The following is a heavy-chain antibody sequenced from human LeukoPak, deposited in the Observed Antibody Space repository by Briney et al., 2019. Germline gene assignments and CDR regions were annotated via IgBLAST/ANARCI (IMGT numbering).Heavy chain of an antibody. D-gene: IGHD1-1*01. Sequence: PGGSLRLSCAASGFTFSYYSMNWVRQAPGKGLEGVSYISSSGSTVYYADSVKGRFTISRDNAKNSLYLEMNSLRAEDTAVYHCVRDYKSSDTPNFDYWGQGTLVSVSS. J-gene: IGHJ4*02. CDR2: ISSSGSTV. CDR1: GFTFSYYS. V-gene: IGHV3-48*01. CDR3: VRDYKSSDTPNFDY.